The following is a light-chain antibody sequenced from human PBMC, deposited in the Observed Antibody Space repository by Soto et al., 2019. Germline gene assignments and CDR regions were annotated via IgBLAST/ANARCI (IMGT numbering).Light chain of an antibody. Sequence: QSALTQPSSISLAPGQRVTISCTGSSSNSGAGSDVHWYHQLPGTAPKLLIYRNTNRPSGVPDRFSGSKSGTSASLAIAGLQTEDEGDYYCQTYDSSLSGLYVFGTGTKVTVL. CDR1: SSNSGAGSD. J-gene: IGLJ1*01. CDR3: QTYDSSLSGLYV. CDR2: RNT. V-gene: IGLV1-40*01.